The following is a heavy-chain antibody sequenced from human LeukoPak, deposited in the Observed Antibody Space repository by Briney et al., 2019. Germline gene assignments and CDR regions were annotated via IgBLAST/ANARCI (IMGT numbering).Heavy chain of an antibody. CDR3: AKDTAWAAAGVLDY. Sequence: GGSLRLSCAASGFTFDDYAMHWVRQAPGKGLEWVSGISWNSGSIGYADSVKGRFTISRDNAKNSLYLQMNSLRAEDTALYYCAKDTAWAAAGVLDYWGQGTLVTVSS. J-gene: IGHJ4*02. D-gene: IGHD6-13*01. CDR1: GFTFDDYA. CDR2: ISWNSGSI. V-gene: IGHV3-9*01.